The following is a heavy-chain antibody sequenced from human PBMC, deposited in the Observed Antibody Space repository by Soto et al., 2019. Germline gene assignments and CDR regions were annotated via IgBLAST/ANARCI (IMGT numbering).Heavy chain of an antibody. CDR1: RYSFTTYS. V-gene: IGHV1-3*01. J-gene: IGHJ4*02. CDR2: INAGNGDT. Sequence: GTPVKVSCKASRYSFTTYSLHWVRQAPGQRLEWMGWINAGNGDTKYSEKFQGRVTITRDTSANTAYMELSSLRSEDTSVYYCARDPGTGAALRAYHFDYWGQGTLVTVSS. CDR3: ARDPGTGAALRAYHFDY. D-gene: IGHD1-1*01.